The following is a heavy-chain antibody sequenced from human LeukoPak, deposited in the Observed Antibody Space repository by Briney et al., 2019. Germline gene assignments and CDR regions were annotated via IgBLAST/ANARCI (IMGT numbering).Heavy chain of an antibody. D-gene: IGHD5-18*01. V-gene: IGHV1-18*01. CDR1: GYSFSSYG. CDR2: ISPYNGDT. Sequence: ASVKVSCKASGYSFSSYGVSWVRQAPGQGLEWMGWISPYNGDTNYAQNFQDRVTMTTDTPTSTAYMELRTLGSDDTAVYYCARTDQSGYSFGSDFDYWGQGTLVTVSS. J-gene: IGHJ4*02. CDR3: ARTDQSGYSFGSDFDY.